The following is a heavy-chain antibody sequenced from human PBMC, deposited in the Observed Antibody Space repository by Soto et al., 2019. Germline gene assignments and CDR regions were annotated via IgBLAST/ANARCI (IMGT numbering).Heavy chain of an antibody. D-gene: IGHD4-17*01. CDR1: GGSISSSSYY. V-gene: IGHV4-39*01. J-gene: IGHJ4*02. CDR2: IYYSGST. CDR3: ARSMTTVVTLDY. Sequence: QLQLQESGPGLVKPSETLSLTCTVSGGSISSSSYYWGWIRQLPGKGLEWIGSIYYSGSTYSSPSLKSRVTISVDTSKNQFSLKLSSVTAADTAVYYCARSMTTVVTLDYWGQGTLVTVSS.